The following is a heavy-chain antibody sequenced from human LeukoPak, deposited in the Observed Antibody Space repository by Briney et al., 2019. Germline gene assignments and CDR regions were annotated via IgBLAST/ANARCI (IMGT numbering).Heavy chain of an antibody. CDR1: GFKFDDYG. D-gene: IGHD6-13*01. CDR2: INWNGDST. V-gene: IGHV3-20*04. CDR3: AREGGAADFDY. Sequence: PGGSLRLSCRGSGFKFDDYGVTWVRQAPGKGLEWVSDINWNGDSTGYAHSVRGRFTISRDNSKNSVYLQMNSLRAEDTALYYCAREGGAADFDYWGQGTLVTVSS. J-gene: IGHJ4*02.